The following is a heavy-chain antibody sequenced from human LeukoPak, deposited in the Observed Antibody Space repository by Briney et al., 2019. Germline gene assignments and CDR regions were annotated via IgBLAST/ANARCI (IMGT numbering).Heavy chain of an antibody. Sequence: SGGSLRLSCAASGFTVSSNHMSWVCQAPGKGVEWVSVIYSGGSTYYADSVKGRFSISRDNSKNTLYLQMNSLRAEDTAVYYCARLDYEAYNWFDPWGQGALVTVSS. J-gene: IGHJ5*02. D-gene: IGHD4-17*01. CDR3: ARLDYEAYNWFDP. CDR2: IYSGGST. V-gene: IGHV3-53*01. CDR1: GFTVSSNH.